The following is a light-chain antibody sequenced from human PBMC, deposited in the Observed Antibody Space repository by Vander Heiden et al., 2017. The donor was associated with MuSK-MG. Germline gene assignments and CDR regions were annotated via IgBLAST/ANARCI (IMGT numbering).Light chain of an antibody. CDR2: GAS. V-gene: IGKV3-20*01. J-gene: IGKJ4*01. CDR1: QSVSSSY. Sequence: EIVLTQSPGTLSLSPGERATLSCRASQSVSSSYLAWDQQKPGQAPRLLIYGASSRATGIPDRFSGSGSGTDFTLTISRLEPEDFAVYYCQQYGSSLLTFGGGTKVEIK. CDR3: QQYGSSLLT.